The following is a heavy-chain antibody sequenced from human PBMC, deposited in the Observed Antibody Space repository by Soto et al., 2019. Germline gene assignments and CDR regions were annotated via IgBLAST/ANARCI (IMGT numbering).Heavy chain of an antibody. D-gene: IGHD2-15*01. CDR1: GGSISSYY. V-gene: IGHV4-59*08. CDR3: ARPAGYCSGGSCYWDFQH. J-gene: IGHJ1*01. Sequence: QVQLQESGPGLVKPSETLSLTCTVSGGSISSYYWSWIRQPPGKGLEWIGYIYYSGSTNYNPSLKSRVTISVDTSKNQFSLKLSSVTAADTAVYYCARPAGYCSGGSCYWDFQHWGQGTLVTVSS. CDR2: IYYSGST.